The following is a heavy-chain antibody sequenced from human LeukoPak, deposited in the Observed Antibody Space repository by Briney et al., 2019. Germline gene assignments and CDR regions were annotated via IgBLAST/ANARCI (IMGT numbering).Heavy chain of an antibody. CDR1: GYTFTSYY. D-gene: IGHD2-2*02. V-gene: IGHV1-46*03. CDR3: ARGLRNEYQLLYFWYFDL. J-gene: IGHJ2*01. CDR2: INPSGGST. Sequence: ASVKVSCKASGYTFTSYYMHWVRQAPGQGLEWMGIINPSGGSTSYAQKFQGRATMTRDTSTSTVYMELSSLRSEDTAVYYCARGLRNEYQLLYFWYFDLWGRGTLVTVSS.